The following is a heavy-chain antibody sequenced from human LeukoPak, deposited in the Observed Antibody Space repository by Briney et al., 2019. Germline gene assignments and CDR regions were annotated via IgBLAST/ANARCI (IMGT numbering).Heavy chain of an antibody. CDR3: ARSKYGGNWFDP. CDR2: IIPIFGTA. J-gene: IGHJ5*02. D-gene: IGHD3-16*01. V-gene: IGHV1-69*05. CDR1: GGTFSSYA. Sequence: SVKVSCKASGGTFSSYAISWVRQAPGQGLEWMGGIIPIFGTANYAQKLQGRVTMTTDTSTSTAYMELRSLRSDDTAVYYCARSKYGGNWFDPWGQGTLVTVSS.